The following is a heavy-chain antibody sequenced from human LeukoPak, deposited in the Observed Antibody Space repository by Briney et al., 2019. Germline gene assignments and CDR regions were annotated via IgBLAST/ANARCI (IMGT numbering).Heavy chain of an antibody. CDR2: IGTVGDT. CDR1: GLTFSSYD. J-gene: IGHJ3*02. V-gene: IGHV3-13*01. Sequence: GGSLRLSCTASGLTFSSYDMHWVRQVTGKGLEWVSAIGTVGDTHYQGSVKGRFTISRDNSKNTLYLQMNSLRAEDTAVYYCAKDLRGYSYGSDAFDIWGQGTMVTVSS. D-gene: IGHD5-18*01. CDR3: AKDLRGYSYGSDAFDI.